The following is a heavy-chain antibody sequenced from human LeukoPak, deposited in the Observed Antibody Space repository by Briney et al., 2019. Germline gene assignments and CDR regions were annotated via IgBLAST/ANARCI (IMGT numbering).Heavy chain of an antibody. D-gene: IGHD6-19*01. CDR1: GYTFTGYY. CDR2: INPNSGGT. Sequence: ASVKVSCKASGYTFTGYYMHWVRQAPGQGPEWMGWINPNSGGTNYAQKFQGRVTMTRDTSISTAYMELSRLRSDDTAVYYCARDVAGTAEPFGYWGQGTLVTVSS. J-gene: IGHJ4*02. V-gene: IGHV1-2*02. CDR3: ARDVAGTAEPFGY.